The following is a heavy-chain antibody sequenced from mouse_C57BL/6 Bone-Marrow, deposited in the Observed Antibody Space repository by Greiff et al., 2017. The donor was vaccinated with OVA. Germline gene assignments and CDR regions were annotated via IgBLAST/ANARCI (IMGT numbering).Heavy chain of an antibody. CDR2: ISSGSSTI. V-gene: IGHV5-17*01. D-gene: IGHD2-4*01. CDR3: ARGRYIYYDYEVDY. CDR1: GFTFSDYG. Sequence: EVHLVESGGGLVKPGGSLKLSCAASGFTFSDYGMHWVRQAPEKGLEWVAYISSGSSTIYYADTVKGRFTLSRDNAKNTLFLQMTSLRSEDTAMYYGARGRYIYYDYEVDYWGQGTTLTVSS. J-gene: IGHJ2*01.